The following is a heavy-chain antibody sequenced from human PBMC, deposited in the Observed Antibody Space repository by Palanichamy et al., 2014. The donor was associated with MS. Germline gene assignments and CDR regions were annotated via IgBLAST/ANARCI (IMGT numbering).Heavy chain of an antibody. J-gene: IGHJ5*02. Sequence: EVQVVESGGGLVKPGGSLRLSCAASGFTFSSYSMNWVRQAPGKGLEWVSSISSSSSYIYYADSVKGRFTISRDNAKNTLYLQMNSLRAEDTAVYYCAKEGQGGNSPWDWFDPWGQGTLVTVSS. D-gene: IGHD4-23*01. CDR3: AKEGQGGNSPWDWFDP. V-gene: IGHV3-21*04. CDR1: GFTFSSYS. CDR2: ISSSSSYI.